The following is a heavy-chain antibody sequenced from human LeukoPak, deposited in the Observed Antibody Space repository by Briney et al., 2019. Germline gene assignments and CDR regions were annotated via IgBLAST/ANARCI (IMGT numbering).Heavy chain of an antibody. CDR2: ISGSGGST. CDR1: GFTFSNYA. D-gene: IGHD3-3*01. V-gene: IGHV3-23*01. Sequence: GGSLRLSCTASGFTFSNYAMSWVRQAPGKGLEWVSTISGSGGSTYYADSVKGRFTISRDNSKNTLYLQMNSLRAEDTAVYYCAKDDGTYYDFWSGYYTGLSGFDYWGQGTLVTVSS. J-gene: IGHJ4*02. CDR3: AKDDGTYYDFWSGYYTGLSGFDY.